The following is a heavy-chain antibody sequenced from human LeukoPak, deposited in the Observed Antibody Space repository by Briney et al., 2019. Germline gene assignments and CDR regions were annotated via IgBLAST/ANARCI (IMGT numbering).Heavy chain of an antibody. J-gene: IGHJ4*02. CDR2: ISSSSSYI. CDR1: GFTFSSYS. V-gene: IGHV3-21*01. CDR3: ARGSNMATIAWDPFDY. Sequence: GGSLRLSCAASGFTFSSYSMNWVRQAPGKGLEWVSSISSSSSYIYYADSVKGRFTISRDNSKNTLYLQMNSLRAEDTAVYYCARGSNMATIAWDPFDYWGQGTLVTVSS. D-gene: IGHD5-24*01.